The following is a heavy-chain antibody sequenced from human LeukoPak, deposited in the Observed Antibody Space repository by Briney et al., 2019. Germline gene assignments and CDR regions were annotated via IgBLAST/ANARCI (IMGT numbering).Heavy chain of an antibody. CDR3: VLDSIEGATILEY. J-gene: IGHJ4*02. D-gene: IGHD1-26*01. CDR2: IWYDGSSE. CDR1: GFTFSSIG. V-gene: IGHV3-33*01. Sequence: PGGSLRLSCAASGFTFSSIGMHWVRQTPGKGLECVAGIWYDGSSEYYIDSVHGIFSNSRDNNRNPLILQMNSVGAQDTAVSYCVLDSIEGATILEYWGRGTLVTVSS.